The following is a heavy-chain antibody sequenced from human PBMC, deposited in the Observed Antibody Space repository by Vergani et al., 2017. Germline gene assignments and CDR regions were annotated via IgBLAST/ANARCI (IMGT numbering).Heavy chain of an antibody. Sequence: EVQLVESGGGLVQPGRSLRLSCAASGFTFDDYAMHWVRQAPGKGLEWVSGISWNSGSIGYADSVKGRFTISRDNAKNSLYLQMNSLRAEDTALYYCAKDSGGYCVLYYYYYGMDVWGQGTTVTVSS. CDR3: AKDSGGYCVLYYYYYGMDV. J-gene: IGHJ6*02. V-gene: IGHV3-9*01. CDR1: GFTFDDYA. CDR2: ISWNSGSI. D-gene: IGHD1-26*01.